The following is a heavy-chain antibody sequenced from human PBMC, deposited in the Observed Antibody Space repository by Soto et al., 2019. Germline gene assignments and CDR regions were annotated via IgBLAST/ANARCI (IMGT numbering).Heavy chain of an antibody. V-gene: IGHV3-7*05. D-gene: IGHD3-22*01. CDR3: ARISGYYYDRSGYYSFDY. CDR2: IKQDGSEI. Sequence: VQLEESGGGLVQPGGSLRLSCVASGFTLSSHWMSWVRQAPGKGLEWVANIKQDGSEIYYLDSVKGRFTISRDNAKNSVYLQMNSLRAEDTAVYYCARISGYYYDRSGYYSFDYWGQGTLVTVSS. CDR1: GFTLSSHW. J-gene: IGHJ4*02.